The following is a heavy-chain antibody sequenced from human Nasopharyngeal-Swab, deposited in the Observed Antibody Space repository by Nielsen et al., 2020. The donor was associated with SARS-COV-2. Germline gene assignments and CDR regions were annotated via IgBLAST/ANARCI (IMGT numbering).Heavy chain of an antibody. CDR2: INPNSGGT. J-gene: IGHJ4*02. D-gene: IGHD3-10*01. Sequence: ASVKDSCKASGDTFTGYYMHWVRQAPGQGLEGMGRINPNSGGTNYAQKFQGRVTMTRDTSISTAYMELSRLRSDDTAVYYCARDPHAGFVELLPYYFDYWGQGTLVTVSS. CDR1: GDTFTGYY. V-gene: IGHV1-2*06. CDR3: ARDPHAGFVELLPYYFDY.